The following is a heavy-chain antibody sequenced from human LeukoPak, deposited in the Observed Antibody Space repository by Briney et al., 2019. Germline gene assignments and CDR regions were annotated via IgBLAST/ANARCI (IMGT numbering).Heavy chain of an antibody. CDR1: GFTFSSYA. D-gene: IGHD2-21*02. V-gene: IGHV3-23*01. CDR3: AKGVVTTNYYYYGMDV. Sequence: GGSLRLSCAASGFTFSSYAMSWVRQAPGKGLEWVSAISGGGGSTYYADSVKGRFTISRDNSKNTLYLQMNSLRAEDTAVYYCAKGVVTTNYYYYGMDVWGQGTTVTVSS. CDR2: ISGGGGST. J-gene: IGHJ6*02.